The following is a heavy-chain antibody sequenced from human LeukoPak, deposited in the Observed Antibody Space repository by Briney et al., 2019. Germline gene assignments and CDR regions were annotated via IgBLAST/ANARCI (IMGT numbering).Heavy chain of an antibody. Sequence: PGGSLRLSCAASGFTFSSYAMSWVRQAPGKGLEWVSAIGGSDGSTYYADSVKGRFTISRDNSKNTLYLQMNSLRAEDTAVHYCAKDRGIAAAGSFDYWGQGTLVTVSS. V-gene: IGHV3-23*01. CDR3: AKDRGIAAAGSFDY. CDR2: IGGSDGST. J-gene: IGHJ4*02. D-gene: IGHD6-13*01. CDR1: GFTFSSYA.